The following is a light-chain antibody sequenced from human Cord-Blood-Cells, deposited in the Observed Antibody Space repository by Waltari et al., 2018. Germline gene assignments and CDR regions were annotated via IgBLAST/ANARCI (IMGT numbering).Light chain of an antibody. J-gene: IGLJ3*02. V-gene: IGLV2-14*03. CDR2: DVS. CDR1: SSDVGGFNY. CDR3: GSYTSSSTWV. Sequence: QSALTQPASVSGSPGQSITISCTGTSSDVGGFNYVSWYQQHPGKAPKLMIYDVSNRPSGGSNRFSGSKSGKSASWTISGLQAEDEADYYCGSYTSSSTWVFGGGTKLAGL.